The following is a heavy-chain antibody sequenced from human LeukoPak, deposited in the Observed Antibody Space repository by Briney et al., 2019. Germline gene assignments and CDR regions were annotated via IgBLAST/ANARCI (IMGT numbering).Heavy chain of an antibody. Sequence: GGSLRLSCAASGFTVSSNYMSWVRQAPGKGLEWVSVIYSGGSTYYADSVKGRFTISRDSSKNTLYLQMNSLRAEDTAVYYCARGRYLQTLGMDVWGQGTTVTVSS. CDR1: GFTVSSNY. J-gene: IGHJ6*02. CDR2: IYSGGST. CDR3: ARGRYLQTLGMDV. D-gene: IGHD1-1*01. V-gene: IGHV3-66*01.